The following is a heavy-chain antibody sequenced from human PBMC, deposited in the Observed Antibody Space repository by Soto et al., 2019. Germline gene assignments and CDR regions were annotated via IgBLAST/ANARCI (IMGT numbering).Heavy chain of an antibody. J-gene: IGHJ4*02. CDR2: IYYSGST. CDR3: ARELIVVVPAARYFDY. Sequence: SETLSLTCTVSGGSISSGGYYWSWIRQHPGKGLEWIGYIYYSGSTYYNPSLKSRVTISVDTSKNQFSLKLSSVTAADTAVYYCARELIVVVPAARYFDYGGQGTLVTVSS. CDR1: GGSISSGGYY. D-gene: IGHD2-2*01. V-gene: IGHV4-31*03.